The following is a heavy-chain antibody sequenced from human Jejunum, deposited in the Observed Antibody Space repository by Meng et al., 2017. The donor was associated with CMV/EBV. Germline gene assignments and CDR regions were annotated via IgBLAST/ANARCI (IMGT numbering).Heavy chain of an antibody. Sequence: VAGGSIGSCDWSWVRQAPGKGLEWLGYIHYSESTKYNPSLESRVTMSLDRSRNQFSLRLSSVTAADTAVYFCVRGVSPTEWPLEKWGQGTLVTVSS. J-gene: IGHJ4*02. CDR1: GGSIGSCD. CDR3: VRGVSPTEWPLEK. D-gene: IGHD3-3*01. CDR2: IHYSEST. V-gene: IGHV4-59*01.